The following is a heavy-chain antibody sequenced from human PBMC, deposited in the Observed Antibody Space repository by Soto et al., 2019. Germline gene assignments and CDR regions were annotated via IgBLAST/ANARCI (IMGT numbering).Heavy chain of an antibody. J-gene: IGHJ6*02. CDR1: GFSLSTGGMG. Sequence: QITLKESGPTLVKPTQTLTLTCTFSGFSLSTGGMGVGWIRQPPGKAPEWLALIYLDGDRRYRPSLMSRLTIAKDTSKNPVVLTMTNMDPVDTATYYCVHSRCGGDCLQSYSSHYYYGMDIWGQGTTVTVSS. V-gene: IGHV2-5*02. D-gene: IGHD2-21*02. CDR3: VHSRCGGDCLQSYSSHYYYGMDI. CDR2: IYLDGDR.